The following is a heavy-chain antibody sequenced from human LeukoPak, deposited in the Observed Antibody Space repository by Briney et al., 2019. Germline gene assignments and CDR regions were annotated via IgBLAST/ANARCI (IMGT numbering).Heavy chain of an antibody. V-gene: IGHV2-5*02. CDR1: GFSLSASAVS. J-gene: IGHJ4*02. CDR3: AHRTRRGVPPSY. CDR2: IWWDDER. Sequence: SGPTLLNPTPTLTLTCTFYGFSLSASAVSVGWIRQPPGKDLEWLALIWWDDERHYSPSLKGRLPITKDTAKNQVVLTMTNMDPVDTATYYWAHRTRRGVPPSYWGQGTLVTVSS. D-gene: IGHD3-16*01.